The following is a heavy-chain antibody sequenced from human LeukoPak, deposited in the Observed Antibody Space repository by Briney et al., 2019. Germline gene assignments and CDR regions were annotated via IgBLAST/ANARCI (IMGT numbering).Heavy chain of an antibody. CDR3: ARDFRIWFGELLSFDY. CDR2: ISSSSSYI. J-gene: IGHJ4*02. Sequence: GGSLRLSCAASGFTFSSYSMNWVRQAPGKGLEWVSSISSSSSYIYYADSVKGRFTISRDNAKNSLYLQMNSLRAEDTAVYYCARDFRIWFGELLSFDYWGQGTLVTVSS. V-gene: IGHV3-21*01. CDR1: GFTFSSYS. D-gene: IGHD3-10*01.